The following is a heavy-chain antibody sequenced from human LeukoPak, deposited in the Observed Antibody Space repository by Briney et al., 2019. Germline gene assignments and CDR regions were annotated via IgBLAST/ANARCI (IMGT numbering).Heavy chain of an antibody. CDR2: ISGSSSTI. CDR3: ARARAAAEDY. J-gene: IGHJ4*02. CDR1: GFTFSTYS. Sequence: GGSLRLSCAASGFTFSTYSMNWVRQAPGKGLEWVSYISGSSSTIYYADSVKGRFTISRDNAKNSVHLQMNSLRAEDTAVYYCARARAAAEDYWGQGTLVTVSS. D-gene: IGHD6-13*01. V-gene: IGHV3-48*01.